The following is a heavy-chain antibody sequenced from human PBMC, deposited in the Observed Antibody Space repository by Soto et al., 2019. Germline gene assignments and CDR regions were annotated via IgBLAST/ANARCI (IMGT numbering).Heavy chain of an antibody. J-gene: IGHJ6*03. CDR2: MNPNSGNT. Sequence: ASVKVSCKASGYTFTSYDINWVRQATGQGLEWMGWMNPNSGNTGYAQKFQGRVTMTRNTSISTAYMELSSLRFEDTAVYYCARVSYDILRYYYHYMDVWGKGTTVTVSS. V-gene: IGHV1-8*01. CDR1: GYTFTSYD. D-gene: IGHD3-9*01. CDR3: ARVSYDILRYYYHYMDV.